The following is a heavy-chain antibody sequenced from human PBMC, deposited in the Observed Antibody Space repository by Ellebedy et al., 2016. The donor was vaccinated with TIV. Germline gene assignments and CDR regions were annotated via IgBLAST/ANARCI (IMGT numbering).Heavy chain of an antibody. D-gene: IGHD1-26*01. V-gene: IGHV3-7*04. CDR2: SNPDGNAK. CDR1: GFTFSNYA. J-gene: IGHJ4*02. CDR3: VRGGTWTFDY. Sequence: GGSLRLSCAASGFTFSNYAMSWVRQAPGKGLEWVASSNPDGNAKFLMDSVKGRFTVSRDNGKNALYLQMNSLRVEDTAVYYCVRGGTWTFDYWGQGTLVTVSS.